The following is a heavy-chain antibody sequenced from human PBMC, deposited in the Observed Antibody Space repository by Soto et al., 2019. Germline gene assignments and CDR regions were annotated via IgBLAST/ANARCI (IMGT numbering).Heavy chain of an antibody. D-gene: IGHD3-22*01. Sequence: GGSLRLSCAASGLTFRSYAMSWVRQAPGKGLEWISGIGGGGETTYYADSVKGRFTISRDNSENTVFLQMNSLRAEDTAVYYCAKAMTSVLKDFDYWGPGTLVTVSS. CDR2: IGGGGETT. CDR3: AKAMTSVLKDFDY. CDR1: GLTFRSYA. J-gene: IGHJ4*02. V-gene: IGHV3-23*01.